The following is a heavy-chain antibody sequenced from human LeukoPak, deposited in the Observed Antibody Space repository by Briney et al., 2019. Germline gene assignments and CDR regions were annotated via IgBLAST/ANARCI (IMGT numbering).Heavy chain of an antibody. CDR2: IIPGNGKT. CDR3: ARDGVVGTGIAFDI. CDR1: GYSFITYA. V-gene: IGHV1-3*01. Sequence: ASVKLSCKASGYSFITYAMYWVRQAPGKGLGWLAGIIPGNGKTKYSQKFQGRVSITRDTSATTVYMDLSSLRSEDTAVYYCARDGVVGTGIAFDIWGQGTMVTVSS. D-gene: IGHD7-27*01. J-gene: IGHJ3*02.